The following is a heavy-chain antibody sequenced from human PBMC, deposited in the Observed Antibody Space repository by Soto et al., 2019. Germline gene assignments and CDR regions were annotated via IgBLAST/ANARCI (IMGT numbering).Heavy chain of an antibody. D-gene: IGHD6-19*01. CDR2: ISGSGGST. CDR1: GFTFSSYA. CDR3: AKDSGIAVAGTGAY. Sequence: RGSLRLSCAASGFTFSSYAMSWVRQAPGKGLEWVSAISGSGGSTYYADSVKGRFTISRDNSKNTLYLQMNSLRAEDTAVYYCAKDSGIAVAGTGAYWGQGTLVTVSS. V-gene: IGHV3-23*01. J-gene: IGHJ4*02.